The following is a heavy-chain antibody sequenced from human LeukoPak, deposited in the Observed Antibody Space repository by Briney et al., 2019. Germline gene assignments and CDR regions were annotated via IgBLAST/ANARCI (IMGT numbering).Heavy chain of an antibody. Sequence: SQTLSLTCTVSGGSISSGSYYWSWIRQPAGKGLEWIGRIYTSGSTNYNPSLKSRVTISVDTSKNQFSLKLSSVTAADTAVYYCATSPLGHDFWSGYQAYYYYMDVWGKGTTVTVSS. CDR1: GGSISSGSYY. D-gene: IGHD3-3*01. J-gene: IGHJ6*03. CDR3: ATSPLGHDFWSGYQAYYYYMDV. V-gene: IGHV4-61*02. CDR2: IYTSGST.